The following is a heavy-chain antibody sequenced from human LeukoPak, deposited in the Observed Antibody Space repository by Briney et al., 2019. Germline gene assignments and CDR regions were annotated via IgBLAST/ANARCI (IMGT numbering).Heavy chain of an antibody. J-gene: IGHJ4*02. CDR3: ARTYYDSSGHRNFDY. Sequence: GGSLRLSCAASGFTFSRYTMNWVRQAPGRGLEGVSYISSSGSTIYYADSVKGRFTISRDNAKNSLYLQMNSLRAEDTAVYYCARTYYDSSGHRNFDYWGQGTLVTVSS. V-gene: IGHV3-48*04. CDR1: GFTFSRYT. D-gene: IGHD3-22*01. CDR2: ISSSGSTI.